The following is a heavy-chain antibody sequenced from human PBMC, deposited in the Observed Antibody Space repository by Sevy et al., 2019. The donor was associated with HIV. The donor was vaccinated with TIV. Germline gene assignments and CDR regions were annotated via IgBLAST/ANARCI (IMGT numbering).Heavy chain of an antibody. J-gene: IGHJ4*02. Sequence: GGSQRLSCEASGFTFKNAWMTWVRQAPGRGLEWVGRIKSNSDGGKTDYAVPVKGRFTISRDDSKNTLFLQMNSLKIEDTAVYFCTTKDNFWSGCHYFPYWGQGTLVTVSS. V-gene: IGHV3-15*01. D-gene: IGHD3-3*01. CDR2: IKSNSDGGKT. CDR3: TTKDNFWSGCHYFPY. CDR1: GFTFKNAW.